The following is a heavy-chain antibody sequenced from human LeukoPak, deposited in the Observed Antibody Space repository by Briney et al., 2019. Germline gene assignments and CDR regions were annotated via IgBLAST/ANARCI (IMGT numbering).Heavy chain of an antibody. Sequence: GASLQISCKGSGYSFTSYWIGWVRQLPGKGLEWMGITYPGDSDTRYNPFFQGQVIISADKSISTAYLQWRSLKASDTAMYYCARRAGEWEILDYWGQGTPVTVSS. D-gene: IGHD1-26*01. J-gene: IGHJ4*02. CDR1: GYSFTSYW. CDR2: TYPGDSDT. CDR3: ARRAGEWEILDY. V-gene: IGHV5-51*01.